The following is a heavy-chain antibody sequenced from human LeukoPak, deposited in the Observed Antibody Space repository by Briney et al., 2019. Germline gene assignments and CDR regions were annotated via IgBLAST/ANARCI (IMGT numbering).Heavy chain of an antibody. CDR1: GFTFSSYD. V-gene: IGHV3-23*01. D-gene: IGHD1-26*01. Sequence: PGGSLRLSCAASGFTFSSYDMSWVRQAPGKGLAWVSAISVSGSTTYHADSVKGRFTISRDNSKNTLYLEMNSLRAEDTAVYYCAKPTRGSGSFLIEYWGQGTLVTVSS. CDR3: AKPTRGSGSFLIEY. CDR2: ISVSGSTT. J-gene: IGHJ4*02.